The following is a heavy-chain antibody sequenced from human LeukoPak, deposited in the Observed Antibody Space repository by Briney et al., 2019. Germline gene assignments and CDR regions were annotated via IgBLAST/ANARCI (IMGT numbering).Heavy chain of an antibody. J-gene: IGHJ2*01. CDR1: GGSISSGSSY. CDR3: ARDFMSL. Sequence: SETLSLTCTVSGGSISSGSSYWSWVRQPAGKGLEWIGRTYSSGSTNYNPSLKSRVTISVDTSKNQFSLKLSSVTAADTAVYYCARDFMSLWGRGTLVTVSS. CDR2: TYSSGST. V-gene: IGHV4-61*02.